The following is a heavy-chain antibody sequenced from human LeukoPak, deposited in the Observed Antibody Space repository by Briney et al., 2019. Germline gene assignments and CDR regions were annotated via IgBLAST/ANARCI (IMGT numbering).Heavy chain of an antibody. V-gene: IGHV5-51*01. J-gene: IGHJ4*02. Sequence: RGESLMISCKGSGYSFTNYWIGWVRQMPGKGLEWMGIIFPRTSETKYSPSFQGQVIISVDKSISTAYLQWNSLKASDTAMYFCARPEYVASDYWGQGILVPVSS. CDR1: GYSFTNYW. CDR2: IFPRTSET. D-gene: IGHD2/OR15-2a*01. CDR3: ARPEYVASDY.